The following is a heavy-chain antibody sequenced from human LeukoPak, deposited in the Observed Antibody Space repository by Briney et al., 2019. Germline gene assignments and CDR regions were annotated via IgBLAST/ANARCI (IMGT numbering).Heavy chain of an antibody. CDR3: ARGLQENLAWLTAFSAFDI. CDR1: GYTFTSYG. J-gene: IGHJ3*02. CDR2: ISAYNGNT. D-gene: IGHD6-19*01. Sequence: ASVMVSCKTSGYTFTSYGISWVRQAAGLGLEWMGWISAYNGNTNYAQKVQGRVTMTTDTSTSTAYMELRSLRSDDTAVYYCARGLQENLAWLTAFSAFDIWGQGTMVTVSS. V-gene: IGHV1-18*01.